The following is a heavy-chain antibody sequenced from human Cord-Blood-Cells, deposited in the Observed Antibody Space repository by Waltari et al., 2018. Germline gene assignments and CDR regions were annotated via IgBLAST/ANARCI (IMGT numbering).Heavy chain of an antibody. J-gene: IGHJ4*02. CDR1: GLPFSSYS. Sequence: EVQLVESGGGLVKPGGSLRLSCAASGLPFSSYSMNWVRQAPGKGLEWVSSISSSSSYIYYADSVKGRFTISRDNAKNSLYLQMNSLRAEDTAVYYCARGGVVAATDYWGQGTLVTVSS. D-gene: IGHD2-15*01. CDR2: ISSSSSYI. CDR3: ARGGVVAATDY. V-gene: IGHV3-21*01.